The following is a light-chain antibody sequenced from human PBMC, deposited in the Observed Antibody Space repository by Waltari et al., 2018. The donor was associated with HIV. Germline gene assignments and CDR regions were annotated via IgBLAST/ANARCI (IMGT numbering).Light chain of an antibody. CDR2: EKS. CDR3: GTWDSSLSALV. CDR1: SSNIGNNY. Sequence: QSVLTQPPSVSAAPGQQVTISCSGNSSNIGNNYVSWYQQSPGTAPKLLMFEKSPRQAGIPGRFSGSKCDTTATLGISGIQTGDEANYYCGTWDSSLSALVFGGGTKLTVL. V-gene: IGLV1-51*02. J-gene: IGLJ2*01.